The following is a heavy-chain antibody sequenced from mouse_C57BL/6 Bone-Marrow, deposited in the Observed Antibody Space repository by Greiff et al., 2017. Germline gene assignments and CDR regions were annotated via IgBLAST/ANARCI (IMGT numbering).Heavy chain of an antibody. Sequence: QVQLQQPGAELVMPGASVKLSCKASGYTFTSYWMHWVKQRPGQGLEWIGEIDPSDSYTNYNQKFKGKSTLTVDKSSSTAYMQLSSLTSEDSAVYYCARGVGSRNWYFDVWGTGTTVTVSS. CDR2: IDPSDSYT. V-gene: IGHV1-69*01. J-gene: IGHJ1*03. D-gene: IGHD1-1*01. CDR3: ARGVGSRNWYFDV. CDR1: GYTFTSYW.